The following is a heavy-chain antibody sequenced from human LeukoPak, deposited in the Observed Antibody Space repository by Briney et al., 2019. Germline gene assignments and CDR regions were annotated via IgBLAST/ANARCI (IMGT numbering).Heavy chain of an antibody. Sequence: GGSLRLSCAASGFPFSDDWMSWVRQVPGKGLEWVGRIKKKTDGGTTDYAAPVKGRFTISRDDSKNMLYLEMSNLEIEDTAVYYCTTVTVVRAYDYWGQGTLVTVSS. CDR3: TTVTVVRAYDY. CDR2: IKKKTDGGTT. CDR1: GFPFSDDW. V-gene: IGHV3-15*01. D-gene: IGHD3-10*01. J-gene: IGHJ4*02.